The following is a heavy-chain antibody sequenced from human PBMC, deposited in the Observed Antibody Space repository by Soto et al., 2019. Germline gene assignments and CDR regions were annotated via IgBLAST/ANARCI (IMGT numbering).Heavy chain of an antibody. D-gene: IGHD5-18*01. CDR1: GGSISSGGYS. CDR2: IYHSGST. CDR3: ARRGWIQLWLWGAFDI. Sequence: ASETLSLTCAVSGGSISSGGYSWSWIRQPPGKGLEWIGYIYHSGSTYYNPSLKSRVTIPVDRSKNQFSLKLSSVTAADTAVYYCARRGWIQLWLWGAFDIWGQGTMVTGSS. V-gene: IGHV4-30-2*01. J-gene: IGHJ3*02.